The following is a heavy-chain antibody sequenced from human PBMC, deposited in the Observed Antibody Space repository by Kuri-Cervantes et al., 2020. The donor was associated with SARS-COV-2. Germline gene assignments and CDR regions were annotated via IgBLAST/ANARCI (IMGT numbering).Heavy chain of an antibody. J-gene: IGHJ3*02. CDR2: IYPSDSDT. Sequence: GGSLRLSCKGSGYSFTSYWIGWVRQMPGKGLERMGSIYPSDSDTRYSPSFQGQVTISADKSIFTAYLQWSSLKASDTAMYYCARPCSGGGCHDAFDIWGQGTMVTVSS. CDR3: ARPCSGGGCHDAFDI. CDR1: GYSFTSYW. D-gene: IGHD2-15*01. V-gene: IGHV5-51*01.